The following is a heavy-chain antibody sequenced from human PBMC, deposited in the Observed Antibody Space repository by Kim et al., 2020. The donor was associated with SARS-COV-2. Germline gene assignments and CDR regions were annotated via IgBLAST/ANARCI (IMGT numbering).Heavy chain of an antibody. J-gene: IGHJ5*02. CDR3: ARDKAAAGTGWFDP. D-gene: IGHD6-13*01. Sequence: ANSVEGRLNISGVNAKNSVYMQMNSLRAEDTAVYYCARDKAAAGTGWFDPWGQGTLVTVSS. V-gene: IGHV3-21*01.